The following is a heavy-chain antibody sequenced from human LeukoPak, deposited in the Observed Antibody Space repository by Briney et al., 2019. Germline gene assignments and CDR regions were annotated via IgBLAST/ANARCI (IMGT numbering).Heavy chain of an antibody. CDR1: GFTFSSYG. V-gene: IGHV3-30*18. CDR2: ISYDGSSK. J-gene: IGHJ6*02. D-gene: IGHD5-18*01. CDR3: AKDKRWIQDEGYYGMDV. Sequence: PGGSLRLSCAASGFTFSSYGMHWVRQAPGKGLEWVAVISYDGSSKYYADSVKGRFTISRDNSKNTLYLQMNSLRAEDTAVYYCAKDKRWIQDEGYYGMDVWGQGTTVTVSS.